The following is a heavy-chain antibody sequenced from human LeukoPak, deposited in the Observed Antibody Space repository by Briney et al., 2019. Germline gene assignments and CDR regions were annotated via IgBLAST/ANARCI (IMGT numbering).Heavy chain of an antibody. V-gene: IGHV3-21*01. CDR3: AREARYCSGGSCYARYYYYGMDV. CDR1: GFTFSSYS. J-gene: IGHJ6*02. Sequence: GGSLRLSCAASGFTFSSYSMNWVRQAPGKGLGWVSSISSSSSYIYYADSVKGRFTISRDNAKNSLYLQMNSLRAEDTAVYYCAREARYCSGGSCYARYYYYGMDVWGQGTTVTVSS. CDR2: ISSSSSYI. D-gene: IGHD2-15*01.